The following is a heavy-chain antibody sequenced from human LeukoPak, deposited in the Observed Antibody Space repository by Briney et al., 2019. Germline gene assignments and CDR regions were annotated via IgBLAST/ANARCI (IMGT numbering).Heavy chain of an antibody. V-gene: IGHV4-59*01. J-gene: IGHJ5*02. CDR2: IYYSGST. D-gene: IGHD1-26*01. Sequence: SETLSLTCTAPGDSISAFYWSWIRQPPGKGLEWIGYIYYSGSTSYNPSLKSRVTILIETSKNQFSLKLRSVTAADTAVYYCARRIVGAIAPWGQGTLVTVSS. CDR3: ARRIVGAIAP. CDR1: GDSISAFY.